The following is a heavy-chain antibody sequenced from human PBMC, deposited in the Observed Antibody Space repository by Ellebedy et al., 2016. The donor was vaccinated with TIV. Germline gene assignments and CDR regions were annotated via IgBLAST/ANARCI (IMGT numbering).Heavy chain of an antibody. J-gene: IGHJ4*02. Sequence: SVKVSXXASGGTFSSYAISWVRQAPGQGLEWMGGIIPIFGTANYAQKFQGRVTITADKSTSTAYMELSSLRSEDTAVYYCARGDYYGSGSTRPYYFDYWGQGTLVTVSS. CDR3: ARGDYYGSGSTRPYYFDY. V-gene: IGHV1-69*06. CDR1: GGTFSSYA. D-gene: IGHD3-10*01. CDR2: IIPIFGTA.